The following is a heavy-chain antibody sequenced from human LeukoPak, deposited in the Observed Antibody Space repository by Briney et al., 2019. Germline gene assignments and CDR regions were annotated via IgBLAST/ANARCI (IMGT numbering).Heavy chain of an antibody. CDR1: GFTFSSYA. CDR3: ARLGGPFDY. Sequence: GGSLRLSCAASGFTFSSYAMSWVRQAPGKGLEWVSVIYSGGSTYYADSVKGRFTISRDNSKNTLYLQMNSLRAEDTAVYYCARLGGPFDYWGQGTLVTVSS. D-gene: IGHD2-15*01. CDR2: IYSGGST. J-gene: IGHJ4*02. V-gene: IGHV3-66*01.